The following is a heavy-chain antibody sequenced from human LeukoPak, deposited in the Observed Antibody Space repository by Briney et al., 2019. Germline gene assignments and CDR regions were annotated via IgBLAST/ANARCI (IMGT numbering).Heavy chain of an antibody. CDR2: INPSGGST. Sequence: ASVKVSCKASGYTFTSYYMHWVRQAPGQGLEWMGIINPSGGSTSYAQKFQGRVTMTRDTSTSTAYMELRSLRSDDTAVYYCARDDPAGVHPWPLRFLEDGLDGMDVWGQGTTVTVSS. CDR1: GYTFTSYY. J-gene: IGHJ6*02. V-gene: IGHV1-46*01. CDR3: ARDDPAGVHPWPLRFLEDGLDGMDV. D-gene: IGHD3-3*01.